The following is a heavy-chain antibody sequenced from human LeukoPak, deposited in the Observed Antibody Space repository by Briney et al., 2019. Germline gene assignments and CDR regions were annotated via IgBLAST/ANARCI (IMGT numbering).Heavy chain of an antibody. Sequence: ASVKVSCKASGYTFTGYYMHWVRQAPGQVLEWMGWINPNSGGTNYAQKFQGRVTMTRDTSISTAYMELSRLRSDDTAVYYCAGGFGYYFDWFDPWGQGTLVTVSS. J-gene: IGHJ5*02. D-gene: IGHD3-22*01. V-gene: IGHV1-2*02. CDR2: INPNSGGT. CDR1: GYTFTGYY. CDR3: AGGFGYYFDWFDP.